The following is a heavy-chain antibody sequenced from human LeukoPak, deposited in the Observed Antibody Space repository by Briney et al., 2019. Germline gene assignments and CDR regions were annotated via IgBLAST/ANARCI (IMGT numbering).Heavy chain of an antibody. CDR1: GFTFSSYA. J-gene: IGHJ4*02. D-gene: IGHD5-24*01. CDR3: TRVGYIDEGIDY. CDR2: ISYDGSNR. V-gene: IGHV3-30*04. Sequence: TGGSLRLSCAASGFTFSSYAMHWVRQAPGKGLEWAAVISYDGSNRYYADSVKGRFTISRDSSKNTLYLQMNSLRAEDTAIYYCTRVGYIDEGIDYWGQGTLVTVSS.